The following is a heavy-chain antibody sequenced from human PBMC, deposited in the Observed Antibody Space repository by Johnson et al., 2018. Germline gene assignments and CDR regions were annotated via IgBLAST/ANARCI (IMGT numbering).Heavy chain of an antibody. CDR1: GGIFSSYI. V-gene: IGHV1-69*09. CDR3: ARDLFPWDYYDTNGSPTQFALSF. Sequence: QVQLVQSGAEVKKPGSSVKVSCKAFGGIFSSYIMTWVRQAPGQGLEWMGRIIPKKGITNYAPKLQGRVTITADRSTTTAYMELTSLRSEETAMYYCARDLFPWDYYDTNGSPTQFALSFWGQGTMVTVSS. D-gene: IGHD2-8*01. CDR2: IIPKKGIT. J-gene: IGHJ3*01.